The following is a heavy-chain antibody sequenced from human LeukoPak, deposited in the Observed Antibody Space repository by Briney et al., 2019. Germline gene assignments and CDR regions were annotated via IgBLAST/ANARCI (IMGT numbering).Heavy chain of an antibody. CDR2: IYYSGST. J-gene: IGHJ4*02. Sequence: SETLSLTCTVSGASVSSGSYYWSWIRQPPGKGLEWIGYIYYSGSTNYNPSLKSRVTISVDTSKNQFSLKLSSVTAADTAVYYCARAAYSGSYHSDYWGQGTLVTVSS. D-gene: IGHD1-26*01. V-gene: IGHV4-61*01. CDR3: ARAAYSGSYHSDY. CDR1: GASVSSGSYY.